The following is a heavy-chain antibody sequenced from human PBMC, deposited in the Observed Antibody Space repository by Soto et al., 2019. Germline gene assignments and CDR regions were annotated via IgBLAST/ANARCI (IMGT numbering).Heavy chain of an antibody. CDR1: GGSISSGGYY. Sequence: SETLSLTCNVSGGSISSGGYYWSWIRQHSGKGLEWIGYIYYSGSTSYNPSLKSRVTISVDTSKNQFSLKLSSVTAADTAVYYCARDQGIAAAGTALDYWGQGTLVTVSS. D-gene: IGHD6-13*01. CDR2: IYYSGST. V-gene: IGHV4-30-4*08. CDR3: ARDQGIAAAGTALDY. J-gene: IGHJ4*02.